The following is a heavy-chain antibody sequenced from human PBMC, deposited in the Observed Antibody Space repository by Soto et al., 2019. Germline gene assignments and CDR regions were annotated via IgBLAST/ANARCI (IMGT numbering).Heavy chain of an antibody. Sequence: GGSLRLSCAASGFTFNNAWMNWVRQAPGKGLEWVGRIKSKTDGGATDYAAPVKGRFTISRDDSKNTLYLQMNSLKTEDTAVYYCTTDFDNGWELTTGSAFDIWGQGTMVTVSS. J-gene: IGHJ3*02. V-gene: IGHV3-15*07. CDR3: TTDFDNGWELTTGSAFDI. CDR1: GFTFNNAW. D-gene: IGHD1-26*01. CDR2: IKSKTDGGAT.